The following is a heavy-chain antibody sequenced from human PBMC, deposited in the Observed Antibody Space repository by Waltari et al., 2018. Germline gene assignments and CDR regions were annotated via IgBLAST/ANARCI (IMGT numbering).Heavy chain of an antibody. J-gene: IGHJ3*02. CDR1: GYTLTELS. D-gene: IGHD1-26*01. Sequence: QVQLVQSGAEVKKPGASVKVSCKVSGYTLTELSMHWVRQAPGKGLEWMGSFDPEEGETIYAQKFQGRVTMTEDTSTDTAYMELSSLRSEDTAVYYCATLGATTGAFDIWGQGTMVTVSS. CDR2: FDPEEGET. V-gene: IGHV1-24*01. CDR3: ATLGATTGAFDI.